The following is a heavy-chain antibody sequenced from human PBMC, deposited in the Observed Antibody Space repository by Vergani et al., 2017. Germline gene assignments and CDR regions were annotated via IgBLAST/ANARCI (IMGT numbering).Heavy chain of an antibody. CDR1: GGSISSSSYY. V-gene: IGHV4-39*07. D-gene: IGHD6-19*01. CDR2: IYYSGST. Sequence: QLQLQESGPGLVKPSETLSLTCTVSGGSISSSSYYWGWIRQPPGKGLEWIGSIYYSGSTYYNPSLKSRVTISVDTSKNQFSLKLISVTAADTAVDYCARGVDGYSSGWYIDYWGQGTLVTVSS. CDR3: ARGVDGYSSGWYIDY. J-gene: IGHJ4*02.